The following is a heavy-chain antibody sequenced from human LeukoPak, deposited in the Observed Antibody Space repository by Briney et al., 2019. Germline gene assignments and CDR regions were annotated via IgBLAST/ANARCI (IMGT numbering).Heavy chain of an antibody. CDR3: ARGRSSGYWHPLFDY. D-gene: IGHD3-22*01. Sequence: GGSLRLSCAASGFTFSDYNMRWIRQAPGKGLEWVSSISRSGSTKYYADSVKGRFTISRDNSKNTLYLQMNSLRAEDTAVYYCARGRSSGYWHPLFDYWGQGTLVTVSS. V-gene: IGHV3-11*04. CDR1: GFTFSDYN. J-gene: IGHJ4*02. CDR2: ISRSGSTK.